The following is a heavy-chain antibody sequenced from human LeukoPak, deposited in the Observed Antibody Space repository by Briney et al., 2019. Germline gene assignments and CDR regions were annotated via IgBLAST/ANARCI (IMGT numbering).Heavy chain of an antibody. V-gene: IGHV3-7*03. Sequence: GGSLRLSCAASGFSFSGYWMSWVRQTPGKGLEWVANIKQDGSEKNYVDSVKGRFTISRDNAKNSLYLQMNSLRAEDTAVYYCASGLELDYWGQGTLVTVSS. CDR1: GFSFSGYW. CDR3: ASGLELDY. J-gene: IGHJ4*02. CDR2: IKQDGSEK.